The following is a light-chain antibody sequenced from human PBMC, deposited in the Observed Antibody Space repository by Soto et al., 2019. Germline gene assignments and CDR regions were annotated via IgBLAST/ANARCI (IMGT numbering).Light chain of an antibody. V-gene: IGKV1-6*01. J-gene: IGKJ1*01. Sequence: AIQMTQCPSSMSASLGDRVTITCRASQGIRNDLGWYQQKPEKAPRLLIYAASSLQSGVPSKFSGSGSGTDLTLTLSSLQPEDFATYYCLQDYSYPWTFGQGTKVEI. CDR2: AAS. CDR3: LQDYSYPWT. CDR1: QGIRND.